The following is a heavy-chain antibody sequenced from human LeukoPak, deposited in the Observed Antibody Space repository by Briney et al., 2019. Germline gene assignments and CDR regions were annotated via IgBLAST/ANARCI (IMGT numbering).Heavy chain of an antibody. Sequence: GGSLRVSCEASGFTFCNYWMHWVRQAPGKGLVWVSRINSAGGDTSYADSVKGRCTMSRDNAKSTLYLQMNDLRGEQTAVYYCPRGGGGIRAVAFWGQGTLVTVSS. CDR2: INSAGGDT. CDR1: GFTFCNYW. D-gene: IGHD3-16*01. V-gene: IGHV3-74*01. J-gene: IGHJ4*02. CDR3: PRGGGGIRAVAF.